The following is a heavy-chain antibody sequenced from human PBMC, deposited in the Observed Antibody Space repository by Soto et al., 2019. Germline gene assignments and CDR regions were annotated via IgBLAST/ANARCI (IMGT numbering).Heavy chain of an antibody. CDR1: GFTFSSYS. D-gene: IGHD5-18*01. Sequence: EVQLVESGGGLVKPGGSLRLSCAASGFTFSSYSMNWVRQAPGKGLEWVSSISSSSSYIYYADSVKGRFTISRDNATNSLYLQTNSLRAEDTAVYYCARDQPGYSYGYGLGYWGQGTLVTVSS. V-gene: IGHV3-21*01. CDR3: ARDQPGYSYGYGLGY. CDR2: ISSSSSYI. J-gene: IGHJ4*02.